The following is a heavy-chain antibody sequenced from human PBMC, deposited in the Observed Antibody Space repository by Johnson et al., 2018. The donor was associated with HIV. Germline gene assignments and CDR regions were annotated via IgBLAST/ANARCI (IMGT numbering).Heavy chain of an antibody. D-gene: IGHD5-24*01. CDR2: INSGGST. CDR3: ARACRDGYTCDAFDI. J-gene: IGHJ3*02. V-gene: IGHV3-66*01. CDR1: GFTVSSNY. Sequence: EVQLVESGGGLVQPGGSLRLSCAASGFTVSSNYMSWVRQGPGKGLEWVSVINSGGSTYYADSVRGRFTISRDNSKNMVYLQMNSLRAEDTAVYYCARACRDGYTCDAFDIWGQGTMVTVSS.